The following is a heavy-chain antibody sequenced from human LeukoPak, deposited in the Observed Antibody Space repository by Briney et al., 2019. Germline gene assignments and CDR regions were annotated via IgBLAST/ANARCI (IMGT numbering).Heavy chain of an antibody. CDR1: DGSISGYY. V-gene: IGHV4-59*01. D-gene: IGHD4-11*01. CDR3: ARDGLQGSIL. J-gene: IGHJ4*02. Sequence: PSETLSLTCTVSDGSISGYYWSWIRQPPGKGLEWIGYIYNSGSTTYNPSLKSRVTISVDTSKNQFSLRLRSVTAVDTAVYYCARDGLQGSILWGQGTLVTVSS. CDR2: IYNSGST.